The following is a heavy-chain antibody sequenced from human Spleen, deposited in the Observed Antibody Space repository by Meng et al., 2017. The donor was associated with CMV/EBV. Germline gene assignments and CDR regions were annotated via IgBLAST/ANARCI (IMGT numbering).Heavy chain of an antibody. CDR1: GFTFSSYE. V-gene: IGHV3-23*03. D-gene: IGHD6-13*01. CDR3: AKIPYSSSPFYFDY. J-gene: IGHJ4*02. Sequence: GESLKISCAASGFTFSSYEMNWVRQAPGKGLEWVSVIYSGGSTTYYADSVKGRFTISRDNSKNTLYLQMNSLRAEDTAVYYCAKIPYSSSPFYFDYWGQGTLVTVSS. CDR2: IYSGGSTT.